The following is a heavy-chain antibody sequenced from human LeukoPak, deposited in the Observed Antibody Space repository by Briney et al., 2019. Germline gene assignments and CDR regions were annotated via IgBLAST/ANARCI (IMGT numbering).Heavy chain of an antibody. CDR1: GFTFSSYA. CDR2: ISGSGGST. CDR3: AKESDGYYFTTSDY. D-gene: IGHD3-22*01. Sequence: GGSLRLSWAASGFTFSSYAMSWVRQAPGEGLEWVSAISGSGGSTYYADSVKGRFTISRDNSKNTLYLQMNSLRAEDTAVYYCAKESDGYYFTTSDYWGQGTLVTVSS. J-gene: IGHJ4*02. V-gene: IGHV3-23*01.